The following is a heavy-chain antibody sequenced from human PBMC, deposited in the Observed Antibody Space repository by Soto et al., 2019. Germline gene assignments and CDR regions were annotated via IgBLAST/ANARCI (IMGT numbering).Heavy chain of an antibody. V-gene: IGHV1-18*01. D-gene: IGHD3-22*01. J-gene: IGHJ5*02. CDR2: ISAYNGNT. Sequence: ASVKVSCKASGYTCTSYGISWVRQAPGQGLEWMGWISAYNGNTNYAQKLQGRVTMTTDTSTSTAYMELRSLRSDDTAVYYCARVRPGGYYDSSGQHWFDPWGQGTLVTVSS. CDR3: ARVRPGGYYDSSGQHWFDP. CDR1: GYTCTSYG.